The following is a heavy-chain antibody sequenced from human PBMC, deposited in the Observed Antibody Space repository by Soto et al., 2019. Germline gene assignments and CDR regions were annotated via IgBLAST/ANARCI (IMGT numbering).Heavy chain of an antibody. CDR2: IYYSGST. Sequence: ASETLSLTCTVSGGSVSSGSYYWSWIRQPPGKGLEWIGYIYYSGSTNYNPSLKSRVTISVDTSKNQFSLKLSSVTAADTAVYYCARGYCSGGSCYIDIWGQGTMVTVSS. J-gene: IGHJ3*02. V-gene: IGHV4-61*01. CDR1: GGSVSSGSYY. CDR3: ARGYCSGGSCYIDI. D-gene: IGHD2-15*01.